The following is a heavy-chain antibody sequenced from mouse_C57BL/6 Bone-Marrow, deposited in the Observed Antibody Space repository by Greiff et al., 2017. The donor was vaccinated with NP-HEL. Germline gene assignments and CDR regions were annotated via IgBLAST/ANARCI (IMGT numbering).Heavy chain of an antibody. D-gene: IGHD2-3*01. CDR1: GYTFTSYW. J-gene: IGHJ4*01. CDR3: ARGGYYVYAMDY. CDR2: IDPSDSYT. V-gene: IGHV1-69*01. Sequence: QVQLKEPGAELVMPGASVKLSCKASGYTFTSYWMHWVKQRPGQGLEWIGEIDPSDSYTNYNQKFKGKSTLTVDKSSSTAYMQLSSLTSEDSAVYYCARGGYYVYAMDYWGQGTSVTGSS.